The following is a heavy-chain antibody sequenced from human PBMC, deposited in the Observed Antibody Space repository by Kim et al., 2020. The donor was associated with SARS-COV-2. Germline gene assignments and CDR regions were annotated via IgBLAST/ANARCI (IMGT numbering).Heavy chain of an antibody. V-gene: IGHV1-46*01. Sequence: ASVKVSCKASGYSFTSYYIHWVRQAPGQGLEWMGIISPSGGSPTYTQKFQGRVTMTRDTSTSTVYMELSSLTSEDTAVYYCARGFGSGRYYSPWGQGTLV. CDR1: GYSFTSYY. J-gene: IGHJ5*02. CDR3: ARGFGSGRYYSP. D-gene: IGHD3-10*01. CDR2: ISPSGGSP.